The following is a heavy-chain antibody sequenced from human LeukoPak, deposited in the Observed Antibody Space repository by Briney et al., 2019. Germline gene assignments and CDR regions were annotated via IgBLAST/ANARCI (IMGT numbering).Heavy chain of an antibody. CDR1: GGSISSYY. Sequence: PSETLSLTCTVSGGSISSYYWSWIRQPPGKGLEWIGYIYYSGSTNYNPSLKSRVTISVDTSKNQFSLKLSSVTAADTAVYYCAVSSWPDYFYYYGMDVWGQGTTVTVSS. D-gene: IGHD6-13*01. V-gene: IGHV4-59*01. J-gene: IGHJ6*02. CDR2: IYYSGST. CDR3: AVSSWPDYFYYYGMDV.